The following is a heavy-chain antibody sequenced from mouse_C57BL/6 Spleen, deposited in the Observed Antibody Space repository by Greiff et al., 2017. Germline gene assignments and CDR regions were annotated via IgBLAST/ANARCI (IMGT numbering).Heavy chain of an antibody. CDR2: ISYDGSN. J-gene: IGHJ3*01. CDR3: ATHQGAY. V-gene: IGHV3-6*01. CDR1: GYSITSGYY. Sequence: EVKLQESGPGLVKPSQSLSLTCSVTGYSITSGYYWNWIRQFPGNKLEWMGYISYDGSNNYNPSLKNRISITRDTSKNQFFLKLNSVTTEDTATYYCATHQGAYWGQGTLVTVSA.